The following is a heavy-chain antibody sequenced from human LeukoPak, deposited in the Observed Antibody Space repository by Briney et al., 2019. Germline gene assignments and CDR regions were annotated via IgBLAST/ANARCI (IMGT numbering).Heavy chain of an antibody. D-gene: IGHD2-15*01. V-gene: IGHV3-7*01. J-gene: IGHJ4*02. CDR2: IKQDGSEK. CDR3: ARDPSCSGGSCRDGYFDY. Sequence: GGSLRLSCAASGFTFSSYWMYWVRQAPGKGLEWVANIKQDGSEKYYVDSVKGRFTISRDNAKNSLYLQMYSLRAEDTAVYYCARDPSCSGGSCRDGYFDYWGQGTLVAVSS. CDR1: GFTFSSYW.